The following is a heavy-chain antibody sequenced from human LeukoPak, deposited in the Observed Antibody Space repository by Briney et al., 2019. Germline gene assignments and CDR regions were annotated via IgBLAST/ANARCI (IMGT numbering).Heavy chain of an antibody. CDR2: IYYSGST. Sequence: PSETLSLTCTVSGGSISSSSYYWGWIRQPPGKGLEWIGSIYYSGSTYYNPSLKSRVTISVDASKNQFSLKLSSVTAADTAVYYCARQYSDAFDIWGQGTMVTVSS. V-gene: IGHV4-39*01. CDR3: ARQYSDAFDI. CDR1: GGSISSSSYY. J-gene: IGHJ3*02. D-gene: IGHD2-21*01.